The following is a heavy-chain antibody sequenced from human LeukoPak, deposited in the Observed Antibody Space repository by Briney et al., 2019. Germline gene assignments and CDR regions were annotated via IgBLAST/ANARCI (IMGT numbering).Heavy chain of an antibody. V-gene: IGHV4-34*01. Sequence: SETLSLACAVYGGSFSGYYWSWIRQPPGKGLEWIGEINHSGSTNYNPSLKSRVTISVDTSKNQFSLKLSSVTAADTAVYYCARSVEPAVVVTAIGGYFDYWGREPWSPSPQ. CDR3: ARSVEPAVVVTAIGGYFDY. J-gene: IGHJ4*02. CDR2: INHSGST. D-gene: IGHD2-21*02. CDR1: GGSFSGYY.